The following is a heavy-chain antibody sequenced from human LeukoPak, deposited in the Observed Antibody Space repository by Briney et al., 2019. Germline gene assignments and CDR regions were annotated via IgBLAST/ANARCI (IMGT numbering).Heavy chain of an antibody. CDR2: IYTSGST. V-gene: IGHV4-4*07. CDR3: ARDGANFWSGYLFDY. D-gene: IGHD3-3*01. Sequence: SETLSLTCTVSGGSITSYYWNWIRQPPGKGLEWIGRIYTSGSTNYNPSLKSRVTMSIDPSQNQFSLKLSSVTAADTAVYYCARDGANFWSGYLFDYWGQGTLVTVSS. J-gene: IGHJ4*02. CDR1: GGSITSYY.